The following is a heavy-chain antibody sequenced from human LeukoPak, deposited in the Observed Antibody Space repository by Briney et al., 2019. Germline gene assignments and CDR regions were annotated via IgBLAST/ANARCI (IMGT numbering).Heavy chain of an antibody. J-gene: IGHJ4*02. CDR1: GFIFSSYS. V-gene: IGHV3-48*01. D-gene: IGHD3-22*01. CDR3: ARDTLSTYYPYYFDY. CDR2: ISSSSSTI. Sequence: GGSLRLSCAASGFIFSSYSMNWVRRAPGKGLEWLSYISSSSSTIYYADSVKGRFTISRDNAKNSLYLQMNSLRAEDTAVYYCARDTLSTYYPYYFDYWGQGTLVTVSS.